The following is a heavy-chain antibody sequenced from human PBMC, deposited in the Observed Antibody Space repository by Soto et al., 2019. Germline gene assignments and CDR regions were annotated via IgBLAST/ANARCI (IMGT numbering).Heavy chain of an antibody. CDR1: GFTFSSYW. CDR2: VNSDGSST. Sequence: GGSLRLSCAASGFTFSSYWMHWVRQAPGKGLVWVSRVNSDGSSTSYADSVKGRFTISRDNAKNTLYLQMNSLRAEDTAVYYCARPSITIFGVGFGDSYMDVWGKGTTVTVSS. D-gene: IGHD3-3*01. CDR3: ARPSITIFGVGFGDSYMDV. J-gene: IGHJ6*03. V-gene: IGHV3-74*01.